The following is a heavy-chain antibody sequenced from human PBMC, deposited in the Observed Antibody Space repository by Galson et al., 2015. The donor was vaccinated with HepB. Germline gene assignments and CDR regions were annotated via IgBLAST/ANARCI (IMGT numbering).Heavy chain of an antibody. CDR3: AKSSGEGSYDFWSGYYFDY. CDR2: ISGSGGST. J-gene: IGHJ4*02. Sequence: SLRLSCAASGFTFSSYPMSWVRQAPGKGLEWVSTISGSGGSTYYADSVKGRFTISRDNSKNTLYLQMNSLRAEDTAVYYCAKSSGEGSYDFWSGYYFDYWGQGTLVTVSS. D-gene: IGHD3-3*01. V-gene: IGHV3-23*01. CDR1: GFTFSSYP.